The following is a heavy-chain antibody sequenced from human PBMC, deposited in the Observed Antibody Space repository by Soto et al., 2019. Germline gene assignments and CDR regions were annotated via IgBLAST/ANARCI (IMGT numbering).Heavy chain of an antibody. V-gene: IGHV3-9*01. CDR2: IIWISCSL. CDR1: GFTFHDYA. J-gene: IGHJ4*01. CDR3: AKDIREYSSGWTYFDY. Sequence: GGSLRLSCAASGFTFHDYAMHWVRQGQGKGLYLVSGIIWISCSLVFADFVKGRFTISRDNAKISLYLQLNILRLEDTALYYCAKDIREYSSGWTYFDYWGHGTLVTVSS. D-gene: IGHD6-19*01.